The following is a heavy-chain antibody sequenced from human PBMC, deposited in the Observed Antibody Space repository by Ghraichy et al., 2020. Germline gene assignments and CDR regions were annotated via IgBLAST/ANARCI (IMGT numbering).Heavy chain of an antibody. D-gene: IGHD5-12*01. Sequence: GGSLRLSCAASGFTFSSYSMNWVRQAPGKGLEWVSSISSSSSYIYDADSVKGRFTISRDNAKNSLYLQMNSLRAEDTAVYYCAREERFIVATTHYYYYMDVWGKGTTVTVSS. J-gene: IGHJ6*03. V-gene: IGHV3-21*01. CDR1: GFTFSSYS. CDR3: AREERFIVATTHYYYYMDV. CDR2: ISSSSSYI.